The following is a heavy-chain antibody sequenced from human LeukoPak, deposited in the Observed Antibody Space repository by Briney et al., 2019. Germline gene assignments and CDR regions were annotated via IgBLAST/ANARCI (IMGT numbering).Heavy chain of an antibody. Sequence: KTGGSLRLSCAASGFTFSSYIMTWVRQAPGKGLEWVSSISSSSSYIYYADSVKGRFTISRDNAKNSLYLQMNSLRAEDTAVYYCARDSDYVGGYYGMDVWGQGTTVTVSS. V-gene: IGHV3-21*01. CDR1: GFTFSSYI. CDR3: ARDSDYVGGYYGMDV. J-gene: IGHJ6*02. CDR2: ISSSSSYI. D-gene: IGHD3-16*01.